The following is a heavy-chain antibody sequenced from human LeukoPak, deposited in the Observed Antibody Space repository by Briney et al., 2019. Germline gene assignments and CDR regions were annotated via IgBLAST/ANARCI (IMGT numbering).Heavy chain of an antibody. CDR2: INHSGST. J-gene: IGHJ4*02. CDR1: GGSFSGYY. CDR3: AVNKWLRSWYY. D-gene: IGHD5-12*01. Sequence: SETLSLTCAVYGGSFSGYYWSWIRQPPGKGLEWIGEINHSGSTNYNPSLKSRVTISVDTSKNQFSLKLSSVTAADTAVYYCAVNKWLRSWYYWGQGTLVTVSS. V-gene: IGHV4-34*01.